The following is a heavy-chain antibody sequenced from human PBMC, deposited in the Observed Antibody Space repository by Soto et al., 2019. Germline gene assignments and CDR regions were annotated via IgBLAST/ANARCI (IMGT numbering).Heavy chain of an antibody. V-gene: IGHV3-74*01. J-gene: IGHJ4*02. Sequence: EVQLVESGGGLVQPGGSLRLSCAASGFSLSTYWMDWVRQAPGKGLVWVSRINSDGSITSYADSVKGRFTISRDNAKNTVYLQMNSLRVEDTAVYYCARDPFGDIPGYWGQGTLVTVSS. CDR3: ARDPFGDIPGY. CDR1: GFSLSTYW. CDR2: INSDGSIT. D-gene: IGHD3-3*01.